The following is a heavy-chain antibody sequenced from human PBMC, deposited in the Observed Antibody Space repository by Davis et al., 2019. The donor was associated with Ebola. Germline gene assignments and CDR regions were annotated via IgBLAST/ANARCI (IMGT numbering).Heavy chain of an antibody. CDR1: GGTFSSYA. CDR2: IIPIFGTA. CDR3: ARDLENMSIAARPGSYYYYGMDV. J-gene: IGHJ6*02. Sequence: SVKVSCKASGGTFSSYAISWVRQAPGQGLEWMGGIIPIFGTANYAQKFQGRVTITADESTSTAYMELSSLRSEDTAVYYCARDLENMSIAARPGSYYYYGMDVWGQGTTVTVSS. V-gene: IGHV1-69*13. D-gene: IGHD6-6*01.